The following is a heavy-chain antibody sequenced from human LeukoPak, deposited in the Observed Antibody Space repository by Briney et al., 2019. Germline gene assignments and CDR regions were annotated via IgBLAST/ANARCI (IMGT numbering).Heavy chain of an antibody. CDR3: ARGAPGFHNFDY. CDR2: IYHSGNT. J-gene: IGHJ4*02. V-gene: IGHV4-59*12. CDR1: GGSISSYY. D-gene: IGHD3-10*01. Sequence: SETLSLTCTVSGGSISSYYWSWIRQPPGKGLEWIGYIYHSGNTYYNPSLRSRVTISVDGSKNQFSLKPSSVTAADTAVYYCARGAPGFHNFDYWGQGTLVTVSS.